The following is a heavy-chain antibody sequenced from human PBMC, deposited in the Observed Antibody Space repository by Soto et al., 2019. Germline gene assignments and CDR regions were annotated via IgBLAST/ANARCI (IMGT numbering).Heavy chain of an antibody. D-gene: IGHD2-21*01. Sequence: QVQLQESGPGLMKPSGTLSLTCAVSGGSITSNWWSWVRQPPGKGLEWIAEIFHTGSANYNPSLMGRLTISMDKSRNHLSLNLNSVTAADTAVYYCARHIAVSGTRGFDHWGQGTLAPSPQ. V-gene: IGHV4-4*02. CDR3: ARHIAVSGTRGFDH. CDR1: GGSITSNW. J-gene: IGHJ4*02. CDR2: IFHTGSA.